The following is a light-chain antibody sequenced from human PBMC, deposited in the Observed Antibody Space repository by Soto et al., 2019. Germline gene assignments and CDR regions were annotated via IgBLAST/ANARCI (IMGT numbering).Light chain of an antibody. J-gene: IGKJ1*01. CDR3: QQYGSSGT. CDR1: QSVSSN. Sequence: EIVMTQSPGTLSVSPGERATLSCRASQSVSSNLAWYQQKPGQAPRLLIYGASTRATGIPARFSGRGSGTEFTLTISRLEPEDFAVYYCQQYGSSGTFGQGTKVDIK. CDR2: GAS. V-gene: IGKV3-15*01.